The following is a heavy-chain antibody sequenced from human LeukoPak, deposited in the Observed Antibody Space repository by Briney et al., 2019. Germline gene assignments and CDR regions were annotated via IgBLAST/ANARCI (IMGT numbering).Heavy chain of an antibody. CDR1: GFTFRTYA. D-gene: IGHD3-10*01. Sequence: GGSLRLSCAASGFTFRTYAMHWVRQAPGKGLEWVSSISDSTTYRYYADSVKGRVTISSDNAKNPLYLHMNSLRAEDTAVYYWARYYGSGSPPFDSWGQGTLVTVSS. CDR3: ARYYGSGSPPFDS. J-gene: IGHJ4*02. V-gene: IGHV3-21*01. CDR2: ISDSTTYR.